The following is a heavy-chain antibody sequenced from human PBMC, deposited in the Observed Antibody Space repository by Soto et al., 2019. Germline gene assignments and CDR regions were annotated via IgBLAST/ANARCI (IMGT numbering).Heavy chain of an antibody. CDR2: IWYDGSNK. Sequence: QVQLVESGGGVVQPGRSLRLSCAASGFTFSSYGMHWVRKSPGKGLEWVAVIWYDGSNKYYADSVKGRFTISRDNSKNTMYLQMNSRSAEDTAVYYCARDTIITYYYDSSGHPLDYWGQGTLVTVSS. CDR3: ARDTIITYYYDSSGHPLDY. D-gene: IGHD3-22*01. V-gene: IGHV3-33*01. J-gene: IGHJ4*02. CDR1: GFTFSSYG.